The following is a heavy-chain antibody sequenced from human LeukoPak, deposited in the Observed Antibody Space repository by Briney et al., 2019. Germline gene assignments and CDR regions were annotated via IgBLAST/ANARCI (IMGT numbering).Heavy chain of an antibody. CDR2: IKKDGSAK. D-gene: IGHD6-19*01. CDR3: ARGSGWAFDI. J-gene: IGHJ3*02. V-gene: IGHV3-7*04. Sequence: GGPLRLSCAAFGSTFTSYWMTWVRQAPGKGLEWLAIIKKDGSAKYYADSVRGRFTISRDNAENSLYLQLNSLRAEDTAVYYCARGSGWAFDIWGQGTMVTVSS. CDR1: GSTFTSYW.